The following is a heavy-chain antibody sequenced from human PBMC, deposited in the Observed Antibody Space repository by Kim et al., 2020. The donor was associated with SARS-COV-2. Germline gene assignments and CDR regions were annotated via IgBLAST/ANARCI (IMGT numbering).Heavy chain of an antibody. V-gene: IGHV3-48*02. CDR2: ISSSSSTI. J-gene: IGHJ5*02. D-gene: IGHD4-17*01. CDR1: GFTFSSYS. CDR3: ARDVLDYGDYGAFDP. Sequence: GGSLRLSCAASGFTFSSYSMNWVRQAPGKGLEWVSYISSSSSTIYYADSVKGRFTISRDNAKNSLYLQMNSLRDEDTAVYYCARDVLDYGDYGAFDPWGQGTLVTVSS.